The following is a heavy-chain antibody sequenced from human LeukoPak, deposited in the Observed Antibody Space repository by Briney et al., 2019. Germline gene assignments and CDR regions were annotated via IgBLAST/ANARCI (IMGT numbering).Heavy chain of an antibody. CDR3: AKQYDFWSGPDY. V-gene: IGHV3-23*01. D-gene: IGHD3-3*01. Sequence: GGSLTLSCAASGFTFSSYALNWVRQAPGKGLEWVSGISGSGGGTYYADSVKGRFTISRDNSKNTLYLQMNSLRVEDTAVYYCAKQYDFWSGPDYWGQGTLVTVSS. CDR1: GFTFSSYA. CDR2: ISGSGGGT. J-gene: IGHJ4*02.